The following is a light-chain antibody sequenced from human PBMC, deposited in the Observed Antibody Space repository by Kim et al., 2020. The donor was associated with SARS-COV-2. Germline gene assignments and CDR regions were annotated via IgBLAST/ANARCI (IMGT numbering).Light chain of an antibody. CDR2: DAS. J-gene: IGKJ4*01. CDR1: QSVITF. V-gene: IGKV3-11*01. CDR3: QHRNGWPLT. Sequence: EILLTQSPATLSLSPGERASLSCTASQSVITFLAWYQQKPGQAPKLLIYDASKRATATPPRFSGSGSGTDFTLTISSLEPEDSAVYYCQHRNGWPLTFGGGTKVDIK.